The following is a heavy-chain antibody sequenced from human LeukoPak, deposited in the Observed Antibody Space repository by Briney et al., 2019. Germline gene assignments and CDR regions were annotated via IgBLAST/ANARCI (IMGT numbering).Heavy chain of an antibody. CDR2: INAGNGNT. CDR1: GYTFTSYA. CDR3: ARRGITGTTTRGPMGEGGMDV. V-gene: IGHV1-3*01. D-gene: IGHD1-7*01. J-gene: IGHJ6*02. Sequence: AASVKVSCKASGYTFTSYAMHWVRQAPGQRLEWMGWINAGNGNTKYSQKFQGRVTITRDTSTSTAYMELSSLRSEDTAVYYCARRGITGTTTRGPMGEGGMDVWGQGTTVTVSS.